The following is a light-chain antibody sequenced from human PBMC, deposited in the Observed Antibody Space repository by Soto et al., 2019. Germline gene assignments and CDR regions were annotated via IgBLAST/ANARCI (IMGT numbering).Light chain of an antibody. CDR3: QQYDRWPWT. CDR1: QSVRSD. V-gene: IGKV3-15*01. CDR2: GAS. J-gene: IGKJ1*01. Sequence: EIVMTQSPATLSVSPGERVTLSCRASQSVRSDLAWYQQKPGQAPRLLFYGASTRATGIPARFSGSGSGTEFTLTISSLQSEDFAVYYCQQYDRWPWTFGQGTKVEIK.